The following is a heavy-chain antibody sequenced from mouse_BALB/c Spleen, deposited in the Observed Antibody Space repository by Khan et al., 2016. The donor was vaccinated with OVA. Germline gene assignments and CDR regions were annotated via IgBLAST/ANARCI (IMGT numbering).Heavy chain of an antibody. CDR2: ISYGDGNI. CDR3: ARQDYDGIAY. J-gene: IGHJ3*01. V-gene: IGHV5-12*01. D-gene: IGHD2-4*01. Sequence: EVELVESGGGLVQPGGSLKLSCAASGFTFSDYYMYWVRQTPERRLAWVAYISYGDGNIYYLDTVKGRFTISRDNAKNTLYLQMSRLKSADTAMYYCARQDYDGIAYWGQGTLVTVSA. CDR1: GFTFSDYY.